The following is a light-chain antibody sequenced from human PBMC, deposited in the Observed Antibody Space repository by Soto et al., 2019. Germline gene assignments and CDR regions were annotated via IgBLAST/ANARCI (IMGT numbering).Light chain of an antibody. CDR2: AAS. J-gene: IGKJ4*01. CDR1: QSISTY. Sequence: DIQMTQSPSSLSASVGDRVTITCRASQSISTYLNWYQQKPGKAPNLLIYAASSLRSGVPSRFSGSGSGTDFTLTISSLQPEDFAIYFCQQSYTTPLSFGGGIKVEIK. V-gene: IGKV1-39*01. CDR3: QQSYTTPLS.